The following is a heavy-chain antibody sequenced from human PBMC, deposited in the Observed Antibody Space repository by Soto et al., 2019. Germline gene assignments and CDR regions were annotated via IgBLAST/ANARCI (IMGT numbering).Heavy chain of an antibody. CDR2: IIPIFGAP. CDR3: ATSGKCGGDCHIYRMDV. V-gene: IGHV1-69*01. J-gene: IGHJ6*02. Sequence: QVQLVQSGAEVKKPGSSVKVSCKASGGYFSSFAISWVRQAPGQGLEWLGGIIPIFGAPNYGHKFQGRVTITADESTSTAFMELSSLRSDDTAVYFCATSGKCGGDCHIYRMDVWGQGTTVTVSS. CDR1: GGYFSSFA. D-gene: IGHD2-21*02.